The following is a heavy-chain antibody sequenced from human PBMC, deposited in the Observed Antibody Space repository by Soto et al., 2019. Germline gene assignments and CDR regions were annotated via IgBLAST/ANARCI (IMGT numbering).Heavy chain of an antibody. D-gene: IGHD1-1*01. V-gene: IGHV3-23*01. CDR1: GFPFSSYC. CDR3: AGALENPYSYYGRNV. CDR2: ISGSGGNT. Sequence: PGGSLRLSGAACGFPFSSYCMSWVRQSPGKGREWVSVISGSGGNTYYADSVKGRFTISRDNSKNKLYLQMSSLGAEDTATYYCAGALENPYSYYGRNVWGQRTTVNVSS. J-gene: IGHJ6*02.